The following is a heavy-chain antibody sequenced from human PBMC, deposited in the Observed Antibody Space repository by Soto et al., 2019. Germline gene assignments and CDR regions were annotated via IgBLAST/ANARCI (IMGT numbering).Heavy chain of an antibody. Sequence: QVQLVQSGAEVKNPGASVKVSCKASGYTFTRYGIGWARQAPGQGLEWMGWINTYNGNTNYAQNVQSRVTLPTDTTTSTDYMELRSLRSNDTAIYYCAMVDVYVTPSPQDVWGQGTTVIVSS. CDR2: INTYNGNT. CDR3: AMVDVYVTPSPQDV. J-gene: IGHJ6*02. CDR1: GYTFTRYG. V-gene: IGHV1-18*01. D-gene: IGHD3-16*01.